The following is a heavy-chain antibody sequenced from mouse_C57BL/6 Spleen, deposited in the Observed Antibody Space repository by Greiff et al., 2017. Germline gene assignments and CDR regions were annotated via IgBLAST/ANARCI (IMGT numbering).Heavy chain of an antibody. Sequence: EVQLVESGGGLVQPGGSLSLSCAASGFTFTDYYMSWVRQPPGKALEWLGFIRHKANGYTTEYSASVKGRFTISRAYSPSILYLQMNALRAEDSATDYCARLPHGTVGWYYFDYWGQGTTLTVSS. V-gene: IGHV7-3*01. CDR3: ARLPHGTVGWYYFDY. J-gene: IGHJ2*01. D-gene: IGHD1-1*01. CDR1: GFTFTDYY. CDR2: IRHKANGYTT.